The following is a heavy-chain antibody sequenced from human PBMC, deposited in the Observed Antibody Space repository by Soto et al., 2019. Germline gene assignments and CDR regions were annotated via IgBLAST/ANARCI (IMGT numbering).Heavy chain of an antibody. J-gene: IGHJ3*01. Sequence: ASVKVSCKSSGYTFTNYALHWVRQAPGHGLEWMGWVNPSNGLTRYSENFQGRLSLTRDTSANTSYMELSSLRRDDTAVYYCARRLPAFDVWGQGTRVTV. CDR1: GYTFTNYA. CDR2: VNPSNGLT. V-gene: IGHV1-3*01. CDR3: ARRLPAFDV.